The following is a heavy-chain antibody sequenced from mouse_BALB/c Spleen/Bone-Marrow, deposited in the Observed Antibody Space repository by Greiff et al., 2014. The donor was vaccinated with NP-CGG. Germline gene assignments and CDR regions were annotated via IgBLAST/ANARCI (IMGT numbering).Heavy chain of an antibody. J-gene: IGHJ3*01. V-gene: IGHV1-9*01. CDR1: GYTFSSYW. D-gene: IGHD2-3*01. CDR3: ARGGYDTSTFAY. Sequence: SGAELMKPGASVKISCKATGYTFSSYWIEWVNQRPGHGLEWIGEILPGSGTTHYNEKFKDKATLTADTSSNTAYMQLSSLTSEDSAVYYFARGGYDTSTFAYWGQGTLVTVSA. CDR2: ILPGSGTT.